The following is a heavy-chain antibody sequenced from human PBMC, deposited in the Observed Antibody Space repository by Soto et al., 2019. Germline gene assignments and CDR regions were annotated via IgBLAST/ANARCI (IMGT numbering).Heavy chain of an antibody. CDR2: ISSSSSYT. V-gene: IGHV3-11*06. J-gene: IGHJ6*02. D-gene: IGHD4-17*01. CDR3: ARSHDYGDYAVYYYYYGMDV. Sequence: PGGSLRLSCAASGFTFSDYYMSWIRQAPGKGLEWVSYISSSSSYTNYADSVKGRFTISRDNAKNSRYLQMNSLRAEDTAVYYCARSHDYGDYAVYYYYYGMDVWGQGTTVTVS. CDR1: GFTFSDYY.